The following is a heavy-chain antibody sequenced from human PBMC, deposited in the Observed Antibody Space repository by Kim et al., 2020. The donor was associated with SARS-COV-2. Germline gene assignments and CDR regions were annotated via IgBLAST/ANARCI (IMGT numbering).Heavy chain of an antibody. CDR3: ARAPMPCGMDV. CDR2: INHSGST. V-gene: IGHV4-34*01. D-gene: IGHD2-2*01. CDR1: GGSFSGYY. J-gene: IGHJ6*02. Sequence: SETLSLTCAVYGGSFSGYYWSWIRQPAGKGLEWIGEINHSGSTNYNPSLKSRVTISVDTSKNQFSLKLSSVTAADTAVYYCARAPMPCGMDVWGQGTTVTVSS.